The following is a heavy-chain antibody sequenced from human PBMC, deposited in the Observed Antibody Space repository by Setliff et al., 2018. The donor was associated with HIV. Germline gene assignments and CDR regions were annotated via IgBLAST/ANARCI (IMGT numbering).Heavy chain of an antibody. V-gene: IGHV4-31*03. D-gene: IGHD1-1*01. CDR1: PVSISSTSYY. Sequence: PSETLSLTCTVSPVSISSTSYYWVWIRQPPGKGLEYIGYFSYSGNIYYNPSLKSRVTISVDTSKNQFSLKVSSVTGADTGVYYCASQPSGHFYYYMHVWGKGTTVTVSS. CDR3: ASQPSGHFYYYMHV. CDR2: FSYSGNI. J-gene: IGHJ6*03.